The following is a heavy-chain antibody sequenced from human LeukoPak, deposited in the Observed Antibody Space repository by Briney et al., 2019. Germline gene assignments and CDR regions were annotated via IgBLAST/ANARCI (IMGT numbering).Heavy chain of an antibody. J-gene: IGHJ4*02. D-gene: IGHD4-23*01. CDR2: MNPNSGKT. Sequence: ASVKVSCKASGYTLTTYDINWVRQAPGQGLEWMGWMNPNSGKTGYAQKFQDRITITRNTSKSTAYMELSSLGSEDTAVYYCARETPSRYFDYWGQGTLVTVSS. CDR3: ARETPSRYFDY. CDR1: GYTLTTYD. V-gene: IGHV1-8*01.